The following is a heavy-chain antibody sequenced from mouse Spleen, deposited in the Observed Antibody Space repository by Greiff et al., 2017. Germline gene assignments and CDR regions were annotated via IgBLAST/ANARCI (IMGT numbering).Heavy chain of an antibody. CDR2: ISSGGST. V-gene: IGHV5-6-5*01. D-gene: IGHD1-1*01. CDR3: ARAYITTVFDV. Sequence: EVQLVESGGGLVKPGGSLKLSCAASGFTFSSYAMSWVRQTPEKRLEWVASISSGGSTYYPDSVKGRFTISRDNARNILYLQMSSLRSEDTAMYYCARAYITTVFDVWGAGTTVTVSS. J-gene: IGHJ1*01. CDR1: GFTFSSYA.